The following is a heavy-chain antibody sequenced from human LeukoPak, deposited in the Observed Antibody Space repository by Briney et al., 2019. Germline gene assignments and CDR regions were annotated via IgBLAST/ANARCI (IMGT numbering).Heavy chain of an antibody. Sequence: LPGGSLRLSCAASGFMFSSYPMHWVRQAPGKRLEYVSAIVSNGGSTYYANSVKGRFTISRDNSNNMVYLQMGSLRAEDMAVYYRPRRRIFDYWDQGNLVT. CDR3: PRRRIFDY. D-gene: IGHD2/OR15-2a*01. J-gene: IGHJ4*02. CDR1: GFMFSSYP. V-gene: IGHV3-64*01. CDR2: IVSNGGST.